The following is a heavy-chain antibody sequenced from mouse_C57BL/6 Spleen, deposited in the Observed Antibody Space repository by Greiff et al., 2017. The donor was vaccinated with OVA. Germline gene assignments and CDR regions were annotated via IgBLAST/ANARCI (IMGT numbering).Heavy chain of an antibody. CDR1: GYSFTGYY. J-gene: IGHJ1*03. Sequence: EVQLQQSGPELVKPGASVKISCKASGYSFTGYYMNWVKQSPEKSLEWIGEINPSTGGTTYNQKFKAKATLTVDKSSSTAYMQLKSLTSEDSAVYYCARGDYGSGDWYFDVWGTGTTVTVSS. D-gene: IGHD1-1*01. CDR2: INPSTGGT. V-gene: IGHV1-42*01. CDR3: ARGDYGSGDWYFDV.